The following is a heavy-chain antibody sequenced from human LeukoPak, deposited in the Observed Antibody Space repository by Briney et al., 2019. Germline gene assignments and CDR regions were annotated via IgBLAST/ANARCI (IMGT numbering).Heavy chain of an antibody. D-gene: IGHD3-22*01. V-gene: IGHV3-33*08. J-gene: IGHJ4*02. CDR3: ARDLPMIVARSALDY. CDR2: IWYDGSNK. CDR1: GFTFSSYW. Sequence: GGSLRLSCAASGFTFSSYWMGWVRQAPGKGLEWVAVIWYDGSNKYYADSVKGRFTISRDNSKNTLYLQMNSLRAEDTAVYYCARDLPMIVARSALDYWGQGTLVTVSS.